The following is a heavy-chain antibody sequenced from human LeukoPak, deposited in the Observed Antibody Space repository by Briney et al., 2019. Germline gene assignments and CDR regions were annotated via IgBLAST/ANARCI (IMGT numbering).Heavy chain of an antibody. V-gene: IGHV3-64D*09. CDR1: GFTFSSYA. J-gene: IGHJ3*02. CDR3: VKGLPGLWGAPDAFDI. CDR2: SRSNGGNT. D-gene: IGHD2-21*01. Sequence: QPGGSLRLSCAASGFTFSSYAMHWVRQGPGKGLEYVSSSRSNGGNTHYADSVRGRFTISRDNSKNTLFLQMSSLRAEDTAFYYCVKGLPGLWGAPDAFDIWGQGTMVTVSS.